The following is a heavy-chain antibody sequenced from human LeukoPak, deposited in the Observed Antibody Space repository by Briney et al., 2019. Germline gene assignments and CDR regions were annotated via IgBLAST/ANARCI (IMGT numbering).Heavy chain of an antibody. CDR1: GYTFTNYD. CDR2: MNPNSGNT. V-gene: IGHV1-8*01. J-gene: IGHJ5*02. Sequence: ASVKVSCKASGYTFTNYDINWVRQATGQGPEWMGWMNPNSGNTGYAQKFQGRVTMTKNTSISTAYMQLSSLTTEDTAVYYCAVCKRRYWFGPWGQGTLVTVSS. D-gene: IGHD6-25*01. CDR3: AVCKRRYWFGP.